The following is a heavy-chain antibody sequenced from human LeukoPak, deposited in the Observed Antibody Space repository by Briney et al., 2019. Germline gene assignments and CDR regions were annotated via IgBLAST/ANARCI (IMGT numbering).Heavy chain of an antibody. V-gene: IGHV3-74*01. J-gene: IGHJ4*02. CDR1: GFTFSTYW. D-gene: IGHD4-17*01. Sequence: GGSLRLSCAASGFTFSTYWMHWVRQEPGKGLVWVSRINSDGSSTIYADSVKGRFTISRDNTKNTLYLQMNSPRVEDTAVYYCVGVTTTTLFDCWGQGTLVTVSS. CDR3: VGVTTTTLFDC. CDR2: INSDGSST.